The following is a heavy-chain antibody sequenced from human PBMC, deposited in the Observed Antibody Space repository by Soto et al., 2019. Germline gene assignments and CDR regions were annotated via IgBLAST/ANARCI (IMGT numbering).Heavy chain of an antibody. CDR1: GGSISSYY. J-gene: IGHJ3*02. D-gene: IGHD4-17*01. CDR2: IYYSGST. CDR3: ARHDYGDYDAFDI. Sequence: SETLSLTCTVSGGSISSYYWSWIRQPPGKGLEWIGYIYYSGSTNYNPSLKSRVTISVDTSKNQFSLKLSSVTAADTAVYYCARHDYGDYDAFDIWGQGTMVTVSS. V-gene: IGHV4-59*08.